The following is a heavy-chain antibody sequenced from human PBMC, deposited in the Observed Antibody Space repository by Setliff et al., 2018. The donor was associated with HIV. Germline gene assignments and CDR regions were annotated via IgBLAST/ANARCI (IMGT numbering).Heavy chain of an antibody. V-gene: IGHV1-24*01. CDR1: GYTLTELS. Sequence: ASVKVSCKVSGYTLTELSMHWVRQAPGKGPEWMGGSDPEDGNKMHAQKLQGRVTMTEDTSTDTAYMELSRLRSDDTAVYYCARITVDTAMVYDYWGQGTLVTVSS. J-gene: IGHJ4*02. CDR3: ARITVDTAMVYDY. D-gene: IGHD5-18*01. CDR2: SDPEDGNK.